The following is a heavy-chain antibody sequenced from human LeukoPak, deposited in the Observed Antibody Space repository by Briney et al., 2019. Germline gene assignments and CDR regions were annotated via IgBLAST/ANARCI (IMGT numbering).Heavy chain of an antibody. CDR3: ARGQVEMATIGR. V-gene: IGHV4-34*01. CDR1: GGSFSGYY. Sequence: PSETLSLTCAVYGGSFSGYYWSWIRQPPGKGLEWIGEINHSGSTDYNPSLKSRVTISVDTSKNQFSLKLSSVTAADTAVYYCARGQVEMATIGRWGQGTLVTVSS. CDR2: INHSGST. D-gene: IGHD5-24*01. J-gene: IGHJ4*02.